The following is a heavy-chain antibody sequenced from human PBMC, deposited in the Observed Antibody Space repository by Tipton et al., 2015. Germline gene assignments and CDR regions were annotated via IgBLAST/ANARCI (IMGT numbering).Heavy chain of an antibody. D-gene: IGHD5-24*01. CDR3: ARDLEHGMDV. V-gene: IGHV4-61*01. Sequence: TLSLTCTVSGGPVSSGSFYWSWIRQPPGKGLECIGYIHNSGSTHYNPSLKRRVTISLDTSKNQFSLTLNSVTAADTAVYYCARDLEHGMDVWGQGTTVTVSS. CDR2: IHNSGST. J-gene: IGHJ6*02. CDR1: GGPVSSGSFY.